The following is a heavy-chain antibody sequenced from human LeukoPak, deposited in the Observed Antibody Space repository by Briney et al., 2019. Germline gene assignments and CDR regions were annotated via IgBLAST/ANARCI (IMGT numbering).Heavy chain of an antibody. Sequence: PGGSLRLSCAASGFTFSSYGMHWVRQAPGKGLEWVTFIRYDGNNKYYADSVKGRFTISRDNSKNTLYLQMNSLRAEDTAVYYCANNQRSTSCYAVLRCDYYYYYYMDVWGKGTTVTISS. CDR1: GFTFSSYG. CDR3: ANNQRSTSCYAVLRCDYYYYYYMDV. D-gene: IGHD2-2*01. V-gene: IGHV3-30*02. J-gene: IGHJ6*03. CDR2: IRYDGNNK.